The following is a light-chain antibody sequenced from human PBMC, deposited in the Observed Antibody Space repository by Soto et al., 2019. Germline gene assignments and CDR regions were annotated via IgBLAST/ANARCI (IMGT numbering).Light chain of an antibody. CDR3: MQGLQSPPT. Sequence: DIVMTQSPLSLPVTPGEPASISCRSSQSLLHSNGYDYLDWYLQKPGQSPQLLIYLGYNRASGAXEMXSRSGSGTDCTLKISRVEAEDVGLYYCMQGLQSPPTFGQGTKVEIK. J-gene: IGKJ1*01. V-gene: IGKV2-28*01. CDR1: QSLLHSNGYDY. CDR2: LGY.